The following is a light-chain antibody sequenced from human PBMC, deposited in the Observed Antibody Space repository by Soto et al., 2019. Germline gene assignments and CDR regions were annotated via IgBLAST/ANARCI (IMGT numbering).Light chain of an antibody. CDR3: CSYAGSSTVV. CDR1: SSDVGSYNL. CDR2: EGS. V-gene: IGLV2-23*01. Sequence: QSALTQPASVSGSPGQSITISCTGTSSDVGSYNLVSWYQQHPGKAPKLMIYEGSKRPSGVSNRFSGSKSGNTASLTISGLQAEDEADYYCCSYAGSSTVVFGEGTQ. J-gene: IGLJ2*01.